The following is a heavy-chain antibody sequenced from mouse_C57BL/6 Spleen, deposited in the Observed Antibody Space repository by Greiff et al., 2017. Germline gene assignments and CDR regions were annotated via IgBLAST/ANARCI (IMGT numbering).Heavy chain of an antibody. CDR2: IDPSDSET. J-gene: IGHJ4*01. CDR1: GYTFTSYW. CDR3: ARRRFHYAMDY. Sequence: QVQLQQPGAELVRPGSSVKLSCKASGYTFTSYWMHWVKQRPIQGLEWIGNIDPSDSETHYNQKFKDKATFTVDKSSSPAYMQLSSLTSEDSAVYCCARRRFHYAMDYWGQGTSVTVSS. V-gene: IGHV1-52*01.